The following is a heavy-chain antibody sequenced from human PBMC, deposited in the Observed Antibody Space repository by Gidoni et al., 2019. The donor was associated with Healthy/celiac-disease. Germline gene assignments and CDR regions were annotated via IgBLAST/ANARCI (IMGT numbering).Heavy chain of an antibody. CDR2: IYHSGST. CDR1: GGSISSRNW. Sequence: QVQLQESGPGLEKPSGTLSLTCAVSGGSISSRNWWSWVRQPPGKGLEWIGEIYHSGSTNYNPSLKSRVTISVDKSKNQFSLKLSSVTAADTAVYYCARGGIAVAGSYYYYYGMDVWGQGTTVTVSS. CDR3: ARGGIAVAGSYYYYYGMDV. D-gene: IGHD6-19*01. J-gene: IGHJ6*02. V-gene: IGHV4-4*02.